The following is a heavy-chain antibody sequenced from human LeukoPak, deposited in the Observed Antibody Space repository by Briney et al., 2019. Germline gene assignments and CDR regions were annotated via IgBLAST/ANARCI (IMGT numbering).Heavy chain of an antibody. D-gene: IGHD4-23*01. V-gene: IGHV3-74*01. Sequence: PGGSLRLSCAASGFTFSSYAMSWVRQAPGKGLVWVSRINSDGSSTDYADSVKGRFTTSRDNAKNTLSLQMNSLRAEDTAVYYCVRGVYGGNSVFDYWGQGTLVTVSS. J-gene: IGHJ4*02. CDR2: INSDGSST. CDR1: GFTFSSYA. CDR3: VRGVYGGNSVFDY.